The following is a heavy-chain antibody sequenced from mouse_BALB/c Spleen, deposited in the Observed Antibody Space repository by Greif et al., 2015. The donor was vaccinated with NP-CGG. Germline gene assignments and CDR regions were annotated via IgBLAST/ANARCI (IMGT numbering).Heavy chain of an antibody. V-gene: IGHV3-8*02. CDR1: GDSITSGY. Sequence: VQLKESGPSLVKPSQTLSLTCSVTGDSITSGYWNRIRKFPGNKLEYMGYISYSGSTYYNPSLKSRISITRDTSKNQYYLQLNSVTTEDTATYYCATRSNYYGSSYPYAMDYWGQGTSVTVSS. J-gene: IGHJ4*01. CDR2: ISYSGST. D-gene: IGHD1-1*01. CDR3: ATRSNYYGSSYPYAMDY.